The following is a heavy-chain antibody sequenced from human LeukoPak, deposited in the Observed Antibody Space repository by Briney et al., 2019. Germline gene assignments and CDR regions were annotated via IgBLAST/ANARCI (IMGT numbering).Heavy chain of an antibody. J-gene: IGHJ4*02. CDR1: GGSISSYY. CDR2: IYYSGRT. CDR3: ARLYSGSYFIEY. Sequence: PSETLSLTCTVSGGSISSYYWSWIRQPPGKGLEWIGYIYYSGRTYYNPSLKSRVTISVDTSKNQFSLKLTSVTAADTAVYYCARLYSGSYFIEYWGQGTLVTVSS. V-gene: IGHV4-59*04. D-gene: IGHD1-26*01.